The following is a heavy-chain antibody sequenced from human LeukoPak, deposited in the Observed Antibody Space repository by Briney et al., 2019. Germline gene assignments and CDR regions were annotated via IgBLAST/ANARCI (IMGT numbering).Heavy chain of an antibody. CDR1: GDSVSSNSAA. D-gene: IGHD2-2*02. CDR2: TYYRSKWYN. J-gene: IGHJ3*02. Sequence: SQTLSLTCAISGDSVSSNSAAWNWIRQSPSRGLEWLGRTYYRSKWYNDYAVSVKSRITFNPDTSKNQFSLQLNSVTPEDTAVYYCARALGKYCSSTSCYTEGAFDIWGQGTMVTVSS. CDR3: ARALGKYCSSTSCYTEGAFDI. V-gene: IGHV6-1*01.